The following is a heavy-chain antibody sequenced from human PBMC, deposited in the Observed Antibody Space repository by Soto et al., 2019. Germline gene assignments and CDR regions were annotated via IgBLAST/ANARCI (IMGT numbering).Heavy chain of an antibody. J-gene: IGHJ3*01. CDR2: IYYGGST. CDR3: ARDRGSYAAFDF. Sequence: PSETLSLTCTVSGDSISSGDYLWSWIRQPPGKGLEWIGYIYYGGSTYYNPSLKSRVTISVDTSKNQFSLNLSSVTAADTAVYYCARDRGSYAAFDFWGQGTKVTVSS. D-gene: IGHD1-26*01. V-gene: IGHV4-30-4*01. CDR1: GDSISSGDYL.